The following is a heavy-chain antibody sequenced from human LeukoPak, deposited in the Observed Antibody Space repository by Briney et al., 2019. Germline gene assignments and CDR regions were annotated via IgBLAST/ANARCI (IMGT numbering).Heavy chain of an antibody. D-gene: IGHD3-16*02. CDR1: GYTFTGYY. CDR3: ARVSGPTRYYGLDV. CDR2: INPNSGGT. J-gene: IGHJ6*02. V-gene: IGHV1-2*02. Sequence: GASVKVSSKASGYTFTGYYMHWVRQAPGQGLEWMGWINPNSGGTNYAQKFQGRVTMTRDTSISTAYMELSRLRSDDTAVYYCARVSGPTRYYGLDVWGQGTTVIVTS.